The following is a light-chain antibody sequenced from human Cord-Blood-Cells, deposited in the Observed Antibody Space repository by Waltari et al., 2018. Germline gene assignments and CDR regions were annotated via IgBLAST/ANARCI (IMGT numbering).Light chain of an antibody. CDR2: GAS. J-gene: IGKJ4*01. CDR3: QQYGSSPLT. CDR1: QSVSSSY. Sequence: EIVLTQSPGTLSLSPGDRATLSCRASQSVSSSYLAWYQQKPGQPPRLLIYGASSRATGIPDRFSGSGSGTDFTLTISRLEPEDFAVYYCQQYGSSPLTFGGGTKVEIK. V-gene: IGKV3-20*01.